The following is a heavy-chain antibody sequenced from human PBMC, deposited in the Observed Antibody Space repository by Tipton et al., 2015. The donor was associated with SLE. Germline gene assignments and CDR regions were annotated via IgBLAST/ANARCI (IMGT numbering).Heavy chain of an antibody. J-gene: IGHJ6*03. CDR2: MNPNSGNT. Sequence: QSGAEVKKPGASVKVSCKASGYTFTSYDINWVRQATGQGLEWMGWMNPNSGNTGYAQKFQGRVTMTRNTSISTAYLELSSLRSEDTAVYYCVGSGRDPSYYYYYMDVWGKGTTVTVSS. CDR1: GYTFTSYD. CDR3: VGSGRDPSYYYYYMDV. V-gene: IGHV1-8*01. D-gene: IGHD3-10*01.